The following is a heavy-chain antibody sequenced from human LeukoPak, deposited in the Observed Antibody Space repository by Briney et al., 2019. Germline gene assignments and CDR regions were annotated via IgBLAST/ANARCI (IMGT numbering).Heavy chain of an antibody. CDR3: AKGRYGSGSYPFDY. J-gene: IGHJ4*02. Sequence: GRSLRLSCAASGFTFSSYAMHWVRQAPGKGLEWVAVISYDGSNKYYADSVKGRFTISRDNSKNTLYLQMNSLRAEDTAVYYCAKGRYGSGSYPFDYWGQGTLVTVSS. CDR2: ISYDGSNK. V-gene: IGHV3-30*04. CDR1: GFTFSSYA. D-gene: IGHD3-10*01.